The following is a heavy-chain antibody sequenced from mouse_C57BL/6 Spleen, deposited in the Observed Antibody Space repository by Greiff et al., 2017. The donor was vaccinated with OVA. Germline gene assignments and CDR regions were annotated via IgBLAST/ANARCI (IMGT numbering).Heavy chain of an antibody. Sequence: EVKVEESGPGLVKPSQSLSLTCSVTGYSITSGYYWNWIRQFPGNKLEWMGYISYDGSNNYNPSLKNRISITRDTSKNQFFLKLNSVTTEDTATYYCARDGAMDYWGQGTSVTVSS. J-gene: IGHJ4*01. V-gene: IGHV3-6*01. CDR1: GYSITSGYY. CDR3: ARDGAMDY. CDR2: ISYDGSN.